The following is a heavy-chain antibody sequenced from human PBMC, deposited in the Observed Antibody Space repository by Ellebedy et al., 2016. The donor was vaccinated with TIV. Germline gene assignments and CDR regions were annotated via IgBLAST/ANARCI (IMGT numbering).Heavy chain of an antibody. Sequence: GESLKISCAASGFTVSSNYMSWVRQAPGKGLEWVSVIYSGSSTYYADSVKGRFIISRDNSKNTLYLQMNSLRAEDTAVYYCARGTYSNDWYFDLWGRGTLVTVSS. CDR2: IYSGSST. CDR3: ARGTYSNDWYFDL. D-gene: IGHD6-13*01. J-gene: IGHJ2*01. V-gene: IGHV3-53*01. CDR1: GFTVSSNY.